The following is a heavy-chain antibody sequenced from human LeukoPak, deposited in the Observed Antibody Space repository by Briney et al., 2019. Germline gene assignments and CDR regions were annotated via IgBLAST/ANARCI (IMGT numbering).Heavy chain of an antibody. CDR2: IYTSGST. CDR3: ARHMGDTAMVFFDY. J-gene: IGHJ4*02. CDR1: GGSISSYY. D-gene: IGHD5-18*01. V-gene: IGHV4-4*07. Sequence: PSETLSLTCTVSGGSISSYYWSWIRQPAGKGLEWIGRIYTSGSTNYNPSLKSRVTISVDTSKNQFSLKLSSVTAADTAVYYCARHMGDTAMVFFDYWGQGTLVTVSS.